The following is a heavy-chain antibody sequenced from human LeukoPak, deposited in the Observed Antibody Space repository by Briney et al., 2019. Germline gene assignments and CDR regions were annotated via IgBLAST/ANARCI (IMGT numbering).Heavy chain of an antibody. D-gene: IGHD6-19*01. CDR1: GFTFSSHM. J-gene: IGHJ6*02. V-gene: IGHV3-7*01. Sequence: SGGSLRLSCAASGFTFSSHMMTWVRQAPGKGLGWVANIYQDGREKYYLSSVRGRFTISRDNAKNSLYLQMNSLRDEDTAVYYCARDRSSGWSQVSYYYYGMDVWGQGTTVTVSS. CDR2: IYQDGREK. CDR3: ARDRSSGWSQVSYYYYGMDV.